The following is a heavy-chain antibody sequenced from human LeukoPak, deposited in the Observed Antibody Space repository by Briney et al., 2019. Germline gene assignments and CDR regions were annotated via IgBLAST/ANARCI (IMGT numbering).Heavy chain of an antibody. Sequence: ASVKVSCKASGYTFTGYYMHWVRQAPGRGLEWMGWINPNSGGTNYAQKFQGRVTMTRDTSISTAYMELSRLRSDDTAVYYCARSRGTVVVPAAMNAFDIWGQGTMVTVSS. CDR3: ARSRGTVVVPAAMNAFDI. D-gene: IGHD2-2*01. CDR1: GYTFTGYY. V-gene: IGHV1-2*02. J-gene: IGHJ3*02. CDR2: INPNSGGT.